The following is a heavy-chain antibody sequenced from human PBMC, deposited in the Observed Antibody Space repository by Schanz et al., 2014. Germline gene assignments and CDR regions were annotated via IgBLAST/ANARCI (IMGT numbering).Heavy chain of an antibody. J-gene: IGHJ4*02. D-gene: IGHD3-9*01. CDR1: GFTFGSYG. Sequence: EEQLLQSGGGLVQPGGSLRLSCAASGFTFGSYGMSWVRQGPGKGLEWVSGISGSGGSTYYADSVKGRFTISRDNSKNTLYLQMNSLRAEDTAVYYCAKQIHYDILTVTRNWGQGTLVTVSS. CDR3: AKQIHYDILTVTRN. V-gene: IGHV3-23*01. CDR2: ISGSGGST.